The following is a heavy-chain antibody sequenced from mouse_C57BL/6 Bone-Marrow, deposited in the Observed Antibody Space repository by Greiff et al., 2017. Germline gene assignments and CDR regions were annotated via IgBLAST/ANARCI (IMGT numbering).Heavy chain of an antibody. J-gene: IGHJ3*01. Sequence: VQLQQPGPELVMPGASVKLSCKASGYTFTSYWMHWVKQRPGQGLEWIGDIYPSDSYTNYNQKFKGKSTLTADKSSSTAYMQLSSLTAEDSAVYYCARSRGFAYWGQGTLVTVSA. CDR3: ARSRGFAY. CDR1: GYTFTSYW. V-gene: IGHV1-69*01. CDR2: IYPSDSYT.